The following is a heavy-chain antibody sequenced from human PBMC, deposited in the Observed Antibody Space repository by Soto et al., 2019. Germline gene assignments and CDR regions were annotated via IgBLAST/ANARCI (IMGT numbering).Heavy chain of an antibody. D-gene: IGHD3-9*01. Sequence: SLRLSFVVSGFTFDDYAMHWVRQAPGKGLEWVSGLSWNGDTTVYADCVKVRLTISRDNAKNSLYLQMNILRVEDTDLYYCAKDSERVDILAGNCFDPWGQGTLVTVSS. CDR2: LSWNGDTT. V-gene: IGHV3-9*01. CDR3: AKDSERVDILAGNCFDP. CDR1: GFTFDDYA. J-gene: IGHJ5*02.